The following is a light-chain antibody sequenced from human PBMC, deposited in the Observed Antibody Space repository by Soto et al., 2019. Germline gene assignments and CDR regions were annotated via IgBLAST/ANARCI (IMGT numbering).Light chain of an antibody. CDR3: QQYYGTPHT. CDR1: QSLLYRSNNMNY. J-gene: IGKJ2*01. CDR2: WAS. V-gene: IGKV4-1*01. Sequence: DIVMTQSPDSLAVSLGERATVNCKSSQSLLYRSNNMNYLAWYQQKPGQPPKLLIYWASTRESGVPDRFSGSGSGTEFTLTISSLQAEDVAVYYCQQYYGTPHTFGQGTKLEIK.